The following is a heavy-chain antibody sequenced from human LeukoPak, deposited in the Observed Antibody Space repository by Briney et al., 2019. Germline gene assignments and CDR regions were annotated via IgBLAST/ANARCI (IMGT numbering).Heavy chain of an antibody. CDR2: ISGSGGST. J-gene: IGHJ4*02. D-gene: IGHD3-10*01. CDR3: VRPYGSESYYKYFDY. CDR1: GFTFSSYA. Sequence: PGGSLRLSCAASGFTFSSYAMGWVRQAPGKGLEWVSAISGSGGSTYYADSVKGRFTISRDNSKNTLYLQMNSLKTEDTAVYYCVRPYGSESYYKYFDYWGLGALVTVSS. V-gene: IGHV3-23*01.